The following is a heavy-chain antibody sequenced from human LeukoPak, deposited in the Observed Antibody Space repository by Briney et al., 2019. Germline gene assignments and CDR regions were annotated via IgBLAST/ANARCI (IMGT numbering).Heavy chain of an antibody. D-gene: IGHD6-13*01. CDR3: AQSLGSSNWIGNWFDP. CDR2: IYYTGTT. J-gene: IGHJ5*02. Sequence: SETLSLTCTVSGGSISSSSHSWGWIRQPPGKGLEWTGSIYYTGTTYYNPSLKGRVTISVDTSKNQFSLKLNSVTAADTAVYYCAQSLGSSNWIGNWFDPWGQGTLVTVSS. V-gene: IGHV4-39*01. CDR1: GGSISSSSHS.